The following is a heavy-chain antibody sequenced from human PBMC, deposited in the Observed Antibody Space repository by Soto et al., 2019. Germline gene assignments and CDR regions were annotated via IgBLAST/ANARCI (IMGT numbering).Heavy chain of an antibody. CDR3: ARATTVRGVFAFDF. CDR2: INAGNGNT. CDR1: GYTFTSYA. Sequence: ASVKVSCKASGYTFTSYAMHWVRQAPGQRLEWMGWINAGNGNTKYSQKFQGRVTITRDTSASTAYMELSSLRSEDTAVYYCARATTVRGVFAFDFWGEGTLVTVSS. J-gene: IGHJ4*02. V-gene: IGHV1-3*01. D-gene: IGHD3-10*01.